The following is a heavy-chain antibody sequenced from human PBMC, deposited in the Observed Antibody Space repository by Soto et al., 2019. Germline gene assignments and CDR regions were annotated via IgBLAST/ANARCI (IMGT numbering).Heavy chain of an antibody. CDR3: ATWHEREHAYDV. J-gene: IGHJ3*01. CDR2: LYDVDGS. CDR1: GLTVSGKKY. D-gene: IGHD1-1*01. V-gene: IGHV3-53*01. Sequence: GGSLRLSCAAFGLTVSGKKYVAWVRQAPGKGLEWVSALYDVDGSFYANSVKGRFTTSSDSSKTTVYLQMNGLRPDDTAVYYCATWHEREHAYDVWGQGTTVTVS.